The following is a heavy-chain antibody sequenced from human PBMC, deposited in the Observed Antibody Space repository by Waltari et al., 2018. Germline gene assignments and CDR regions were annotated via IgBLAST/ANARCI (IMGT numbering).Heavy chain of an antibody. CDR2: ISSSSSTI. D-gene: IGHD3-10*01. CDR3: ARDEGSYYYGSGSYFH. Sequence: EVQLVESGGGLVQPGGSLRLSCEASGFTFSSYSMNWVRQAPGKGLEWVSYISSSSSTIYYADSVKGRFTISRDNAKNSLYLQMNSLRAEDTAVYYCARDEGSYYYGSGSYFHWGQGTLVTVSS. CDR1: GFTFSSYS. J-gene: IGHJ4*02. V-gene: IGHV3-48*04.